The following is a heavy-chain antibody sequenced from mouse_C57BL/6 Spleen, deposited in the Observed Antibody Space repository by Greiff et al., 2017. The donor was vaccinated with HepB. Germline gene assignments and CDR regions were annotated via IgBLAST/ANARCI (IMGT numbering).Heavy chain of an antibody. D-gene: IGHD1-1*01. V-gene: IGHV5-16*01. CDR2: INYDGSST. Sequence: EVKVVESEGGLVQPGSSMKLSCTASGFTFSDYYMAWVRQVPEKGLEWVANINYDGSSTYYLDSLKSRFIISRDNAKNILYLQMSSLKSEDTATYYCARDTDYLDVWGTGTTVTVSS. CDR1: GFTFSDYY. CDR3: ARDTDYLDV. J-gene: IGHJ1*03.